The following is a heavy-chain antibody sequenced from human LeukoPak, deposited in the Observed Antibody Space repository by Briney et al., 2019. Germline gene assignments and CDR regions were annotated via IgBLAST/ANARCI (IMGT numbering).Heavy chain of an antibody. Sequence: GGSLRLSCAASGFTVSSNYMSWVRQAPGKGLEWVSVIYTNGNTYHADSVKGRFTISRDNSKNTLYLQMNSLRAEDTAVYYCARVLKGRAPFDYWGQGTLVTVSS. CDR1: GFTVSSNY. V-gene: IGHV3-66*01. CDR2: IYTNGNT. CDR3: ARVLKGRAPFDY. J-gene: IGHJ4*02.